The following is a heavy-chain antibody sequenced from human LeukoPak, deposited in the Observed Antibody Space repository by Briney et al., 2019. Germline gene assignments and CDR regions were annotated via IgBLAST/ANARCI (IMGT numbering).Heavy chain of an antibody. CDR2: MYPNSGNT. CDR1: GYTFTSYD. CDR3: ARGIPAAGTR. J-gene: IGHJ4*02. Sequence: GASVKVSCKASGYTFTSYDINWVRQATGQGLEWMGWMYPNSGNTGYAQKLQGRVTMTRNTSISTAYMELSSLRSEDTAVYYCARGIPAAGTRWGQGTLVTVSS. D-gene: IGHD6-13*01. V-gene: IGHV1-8*01.